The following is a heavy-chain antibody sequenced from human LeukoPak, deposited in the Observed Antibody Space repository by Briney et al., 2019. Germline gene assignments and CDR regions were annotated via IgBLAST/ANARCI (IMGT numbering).Heavy chain of an antibody. V-gene: IGHV3-49*03. CDR3: TRDPLQVRGYYYYMDV. CDR2: IRSKAYGGTT. CDR1: GFTFGDYA. J-gene: IGHJ6*03. Sequence: GGSLRLSCTASGFTFGDYAMSWFRQAPGKGLEWVGFIRSKAYGGTTEYAASVKGRFTISRDDSKSIAYLQMNSLKTEDTAVYYCTRDPLQVRGYYYYMDVWGKGTTVTVSS.